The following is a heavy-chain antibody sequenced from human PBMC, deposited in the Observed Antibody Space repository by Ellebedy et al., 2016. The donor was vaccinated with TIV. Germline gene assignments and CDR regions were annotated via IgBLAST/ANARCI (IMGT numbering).Heavy chain of an antibody. J-gene: IGHJ2*01. Sequence: GGSLRLSXAASGFTFSSYDMHWVRQATGKGLEWVSAIGTAGDTYYPGSVKGRFTISRENAKNSLYLQMNSLRAGDTAVYYCARSAHYYDSSGNYWYFDLWGRGTLVTVSS. CDR2: IGTAGDT. V-gene: IGHV3-13*04. D-gene: IGHD3-22*01. CDR3: ARSAHYYDSSGNYWYFDL. CDR1: GFTFSSYD.